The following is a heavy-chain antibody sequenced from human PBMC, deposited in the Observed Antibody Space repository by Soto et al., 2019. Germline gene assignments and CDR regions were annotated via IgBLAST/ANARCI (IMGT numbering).Heavy chain of an antibody. CDR2: IIPILGIA. CDR1: GGTFSSYT. Sequence: SVKVSCKASGGTFSSYTISWVRQAPGQGLEWMGRIIPILGIANYAQKFQGRVTITADKSTSTAYMELSSLRSEDTAVYYCATGPTTVTTYNVWYFDLWGRGTLVTVSS. J-gene: IGHJ2*01. V-gene: IGHV1-69*02. D-gene: IGHD4-17*01. CDR3: ATGPTTVTTYNVWYFDL.